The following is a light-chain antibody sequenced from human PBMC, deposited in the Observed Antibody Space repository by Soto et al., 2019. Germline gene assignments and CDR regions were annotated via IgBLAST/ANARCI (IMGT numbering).Light chain of an antibody. Sequence: DIVMPQSPDSLAASLGERATIKCKSSQRALYSSNNKNYLAWYQQKPGRAPKLLIYDASNLEAGVPSRFRGSGAGTDFTFTISRLQPEYVATYYCQQYENLPTFGQGTKVDIK. CDR3: QQYENLPT. CDR1: QRALYSSNNKNY. CDR2: DAS. V-gene: IGKV4-1*01. J-gene: IGKJ1*01.